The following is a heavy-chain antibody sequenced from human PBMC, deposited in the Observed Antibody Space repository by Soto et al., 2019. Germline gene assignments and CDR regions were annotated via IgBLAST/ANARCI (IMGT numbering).Heavy chain of an antibody. CDR1: GFTFTSYS. D-gene: IGHD6-19*01. V-gene: IGHV3-21*01. J-gene: IGHJ4*02. Sequence: ESGGGLVKPGGSLRLSCAASGFTFTSYSMNWVRQAPGKGLEWVSSLSSSSTYIYYADSVKGRFTISGDNARNSLYLQMNSLRAEDTAVYYCARQLAVAAIDYWGQGTLVTVSS. CDR2: LSSSSTYI. CDR3: ARQLAVAAIDY.